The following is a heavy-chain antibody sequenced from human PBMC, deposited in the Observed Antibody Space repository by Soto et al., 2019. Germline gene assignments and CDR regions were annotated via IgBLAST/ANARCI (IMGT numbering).Heavy chain of an antibody. CDR3: VRDGTKTLRDWFDP. D-gene: IGHD1-1*01. Sequence: SETLSLTCPVSGSSISGYYWSWIRKSAGKGLEWIGRIYATGTTDYNPSLKSRVMMSVDTSKKQFSLKLRSVTAADTAVYYCVRDGTKTLRDWFDPWGQGISVTVSS. CDR1: GSSISGYY. V-gene: IGHV4-4*07. CDR2: IYATGTT. J-gene: IGHJ5*02.